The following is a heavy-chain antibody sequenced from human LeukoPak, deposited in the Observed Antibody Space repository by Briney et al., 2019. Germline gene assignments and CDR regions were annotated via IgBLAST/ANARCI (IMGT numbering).Heavy chain of an antibody. CDR2: ISGSGGST. D-gene: IGHD3-3*01. V-gene: IGHV3-23*01. Sequence: PGGSLRLSCAASGFTFSSYAMSWVRQAPGKGLEWVSAISGSGGSTYYADSVKGRFTISRDNSMNTLYLQMNSLRAEDTAVYYCAGFNNDFWSGYSYYYYYMDVWGKGTTVTVSS. CDR1: GFTFSSYA. J-gene: IGHJ6*03. CDR3: AGFNNDFWSGYSYYYYYMDV.